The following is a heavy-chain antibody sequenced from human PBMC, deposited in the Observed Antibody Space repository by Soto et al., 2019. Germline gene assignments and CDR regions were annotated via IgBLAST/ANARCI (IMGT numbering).Heavy chain of an antibody. J-gene: IGHJ6*02. D-gene: IGHD3-10*01. V-gene: IGHV1-69*01. CDR1: GGTFSSYA. Sequence: QVPLVQSGAEVKKPGSSVKVSCKASGGTFSSYAISWVRQAPGQGLEWMGGIIPIFGTANYAQKFQGRVTITADESTSTAYMELSSLRSEDTAVYYCARGGVEGDYYYYYGMDVWGQGTTVTVSS. CDR2: IIPIFGTA. CDR3: ARGGVEGDYYYYYGMDV.